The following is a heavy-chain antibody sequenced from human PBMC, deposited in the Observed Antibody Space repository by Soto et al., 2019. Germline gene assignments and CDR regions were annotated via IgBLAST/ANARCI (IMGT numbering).Heavy chain of an antibody. V-gene: IGHV3-33*01. CDR3: ARDHHVVVPAALFDY. CDR1: GFTFSSYG. J-gene: IGHJ4*02. D-gene: IGHD2-2*01. CDR2: IWYDGRNK. Sequence: QVQLVESGGGVVQPGRSRRLSCAASGFTFSSYGMHWVRQAPGKGLEWVAVIWYDGRNKYYVDSVKGRFTISRDNSKNTLYLQMNSLRAEDTAVYYCARDHHVVVPAALFDYWGQGTLVTVSS.